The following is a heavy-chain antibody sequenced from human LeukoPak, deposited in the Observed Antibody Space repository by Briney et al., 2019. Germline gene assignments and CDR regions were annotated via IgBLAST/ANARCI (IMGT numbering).Heavy chain of an antibody. CDR1: GFTLSNHA. V-gene: IGHV3-23*01. D-gene: IGHD3-10*01. CDR3: VKDRVDGSGSQFDS. CDR2: ISGSGAMT. Sequence: GGSLRLSCAASGFTLSNHAMIWVRQAPGKGLEWVSSISGSGAMTYYADSVKGRFTISRDHAMDRLYLQMNSLRADDTAVYYCVKDRVDGSGSQFDSWGQGSLVIVSS. J-gene: IGHJ4*02.